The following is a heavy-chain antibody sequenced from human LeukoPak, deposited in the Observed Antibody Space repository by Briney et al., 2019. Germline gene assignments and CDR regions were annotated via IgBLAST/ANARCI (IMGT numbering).Heavy chain of an antibody. J-gene: IGHJ5*02. Sequence: PSETLSLTCTVSGGSISSRSYYWSWIRQPAGKGLEWIGRIYSSGSTNYNPSLKSRVTISLDTSKNQFSLKLSSVTAADTAVYYCARDGSSWYDNWFDPWGQGTLVTVSS. CDR3: ARDGSSWYDNWFDP. V-gene: IGHV4-61*02. CDR2: IYSSGST. D-gene: IGHD6-13*01. CDR1: GGSISSRSYY.